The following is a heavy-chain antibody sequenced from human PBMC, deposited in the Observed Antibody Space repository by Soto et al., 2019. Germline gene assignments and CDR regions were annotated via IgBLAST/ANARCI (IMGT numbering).Heavy chain of an antibody. CDR3: ARETHYDILTGYYNLHWFDP. J-gene: IGHJ5*02. Sequence: PSETLSLTCAVSGGSISSSNWWSWVRQPPGKGLEWIGEIYHSGSTYYNPSLKSRVTISVDRSKNQFSLKLSSVTAADTAVYYCARETHYDILTGYYNLHWFDPSGQGTLVTVSS. V-gene: IGHV4-4*02. D-gene: IGHD3-9*01. CDR2: IYHSGST. CDR1: GGSISSSNW.